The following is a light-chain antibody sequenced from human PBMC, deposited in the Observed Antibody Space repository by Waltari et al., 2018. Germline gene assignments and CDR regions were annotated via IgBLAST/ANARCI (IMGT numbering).Light chain of an antibody. CDR3: AAWDDSLNSPV. V-gene: IGLV1-44*01. CDR2: SNN. J-gene: IGLJ3*02. Sequence: QSVLTQPPSASGTPGQRVTISCSGSGANIARNTVAWYPQLPGTAPKPLMYSNNERPAGVPDRFSGSKSGTSASLAISGLQSEDEAEYYCAAWDDSLNSPVFGGGSKLTVL. CDR1: GANIARNT.